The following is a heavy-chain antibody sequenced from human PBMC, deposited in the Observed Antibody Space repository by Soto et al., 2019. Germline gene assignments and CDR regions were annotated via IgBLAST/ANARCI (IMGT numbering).Heavy chain of an antibody. Sequence: PGGSLRLSCAASGFTFSSYAMSWVRQAPGKGLEWVSAISGSGGSTYYADSVKGRFTISRDNSKNTLYLQMNSLRAEDTAVYYCATDPRHSGSYCFDYWGQGTLVTVSS. CDR2: ISGSGGST. J-gene: IGHJ4*02. CDR1: GFTFSSYA. CDR3: ATDPRHSGSYCFDY. V-gene: IGHV3-23*01. D-gene: IGHD1-26*01.